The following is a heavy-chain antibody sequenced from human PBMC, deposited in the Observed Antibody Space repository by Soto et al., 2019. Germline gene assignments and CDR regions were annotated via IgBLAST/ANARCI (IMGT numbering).Heavy chain of an antibody. V-gene: IGHV3-15*07. CDR3: TTVFYDSSGNPDY. CDR1: GFTFSNAW. Sequence: GGSLRLSCAASGFTFSNAWMNWVRQAPGKGLEWVGRIKRKTDGGTTDYAAPVKGRFTISRDDSKNTLYLQMNSLKTEDTAVYYCTTVFYDSSGNPDYWGQGTLVTVSS. D-gene: IGHD3-22*01. J-gene: IGHJ4*02. CDR2: IKRKTDGGTT.